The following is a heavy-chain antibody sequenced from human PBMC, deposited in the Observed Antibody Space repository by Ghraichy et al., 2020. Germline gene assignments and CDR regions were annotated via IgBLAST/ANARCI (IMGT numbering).Heavy chain of an antibody. Sequence: SETLSLTCTVSGGSITSSSSYWGWIRQPPGKGLEWIGGISYSGSTYYNPSLKSRVTISVDTSKNHFSLKLGSVTAADTAVYSCARRYTSAWFFEYWGQGTLVTVSS. CDR3: ARRYTSAWFFEY. CDR2: ISYSGST. J-gene: IGHJ4*02. V-gene: IGHV4-39*02. CDR1: GGSITSSSSY. D-gene: IGHD6-19*01.